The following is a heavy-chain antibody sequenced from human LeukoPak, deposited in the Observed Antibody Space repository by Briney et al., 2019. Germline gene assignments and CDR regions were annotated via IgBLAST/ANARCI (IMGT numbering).Heavy chain of an antibody. Sequence: ASVKVSCKASGGTFSSYAISWVRQAPGQGLEWMGGIIPIFGTANYAQKFQGRVTMTRDTSTSTVHMELSSLRSEDTAMYYCARDTHSSGWSGAFDIWGQGTMVTVSS. CDR2: IIPIFGTA. CDR1: GGTFSSYA. D-gene: IGHD6-19*01. J-gene: IGHJ3*02. V-gene: IGHV1-69*05. CDR3: ARDTHSSGWSGAFDI.